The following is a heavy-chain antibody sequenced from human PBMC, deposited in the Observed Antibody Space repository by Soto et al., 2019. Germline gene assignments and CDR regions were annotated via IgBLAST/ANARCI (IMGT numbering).Heavy chain of an antibody. CDR1: GGSISRNSYY. Sequence: QMQLQESGPGLVKPSETLSLTCTVSGGSISRNSYYWGWIRQPPGKGLEWIGSIYYSGSTYYNPSPKSRLTTSVDTSKNQFSLKLSSVTAADTAVYYCARHDWNGVDYWGQGTLVTVSS. J-gene: IGHJ4*02. CDR2: IYYSGST. CDR3: ARHDWNGVDY. D-gene: IGHD1-1*01. V-gene: IGHV4-39*01.